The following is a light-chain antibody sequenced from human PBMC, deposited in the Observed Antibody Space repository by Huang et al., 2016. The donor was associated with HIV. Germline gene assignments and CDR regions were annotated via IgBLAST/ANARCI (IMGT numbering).Light chain of an antibody. CDR1: QNISYY. V-gene: IGKV1-39*01. CDR2: AAS. J-gene: IGKJ3*01. Sequence: EIQMTQSQPSLSSSVGSRVALTCRASQNISYYLNWYQEKSGKAPNLLLYAASSLVSGVPSRFSGGGSGSNFTLTITNLQPEDIGTYYCQQSYSLPLSFGPGTTVNVK. CDR3: QQSYSLPLS.